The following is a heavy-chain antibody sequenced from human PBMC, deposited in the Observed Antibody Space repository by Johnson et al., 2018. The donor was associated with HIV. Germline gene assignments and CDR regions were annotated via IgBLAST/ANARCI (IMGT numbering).Heavy chain of an antibody. Sequence: VQLVESGGGLVRPGGSLRLSCAASGFAVSSNYMNWVRQTPGKGLEWVSILYSAGSAYYADSVKGRFTISRDNSKNTLYVQMNSLRDEDTAVYYCAMERMGGFDIWGQGTMVTVSS. D-gene: IGHD1-26*01. CDR3: AMERMGGFDI. CDR1: GFAVSSNY. J-gene: IGHJ3*02. CDR2: LYSAGSA. V-gene: IGHV3-66*02.